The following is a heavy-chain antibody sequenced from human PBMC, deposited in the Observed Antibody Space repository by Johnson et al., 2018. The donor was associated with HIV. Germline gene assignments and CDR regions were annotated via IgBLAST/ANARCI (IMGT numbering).Heavy chain of an antibody. CDR1: GFTFSSYG. J-gene: IGHJ3*02. D-gene: IGHD7-27*01. Sequence: QVQLVESGGGVVQPGGSLRLSCAASGFTFSSYGMHWVRQAPGKGLEWVSGINWHGGSTGYADSVKGRFIISRDNSKNTLFLQMNSLRAGDTAVYYCARAWGDLAPDAFDIWGLGTMVTVSS. V-gene: IGHV3-NL1*01. CDR3: ARAWGDLAPDAFDI. CDR2: INWHGGST.